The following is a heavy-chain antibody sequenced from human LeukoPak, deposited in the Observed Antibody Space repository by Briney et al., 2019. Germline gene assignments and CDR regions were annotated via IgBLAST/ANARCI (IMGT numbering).Heavy chain of an antibody. CDR3: AKDGGLWISAHWGDS. D-gene: IGHD2-2*03. CDR1: GFTFSSYT. Sequence: GGSLRLSCTASGFTFSSYTMSWVRQAPGEGLKWVSTISTGGGNTYYADFVQGRFTVSRDDSKNTLYLQMNSLRAEDTAVYYCAKDGGLWISAHWGDSWGRGTLVTVSS. CDR2: ISTGGGNT. J-gene: IGHJ4*02. V-gene: IGHV3-23*01.